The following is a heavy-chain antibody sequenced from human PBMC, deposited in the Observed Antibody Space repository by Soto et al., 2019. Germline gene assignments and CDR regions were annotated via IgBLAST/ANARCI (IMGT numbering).Heavy chain of an antibody. CDR2: IYTSGST. CDR3: ARGNCSSPNCYSFSGYYGMDV. J-gene: IGHJ6*02. CDR1: GGSISSYY. V-gene: IGHV4-4*07. Sequence: PSETLSLTCTVSGGSISSYYWSWIRQPAGKGLEWIGRIYTSGSTNYNPSLKSRVTMSLDTSKNQFSLKLTSVNAADTALYYCARGNCSSPNCYSFSGYYGMDVWGQGTTVTVSS. D-gene: IGHD2-2*01.